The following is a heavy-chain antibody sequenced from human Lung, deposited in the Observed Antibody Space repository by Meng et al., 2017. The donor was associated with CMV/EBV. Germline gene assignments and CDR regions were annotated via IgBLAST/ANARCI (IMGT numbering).Heavy chain of an antibody. CDR3: ARLSGTISDY. CDR2: IIPIFGTA. Sequence: SCPASGDTFSSYAISWVRQAPGQGLEWMGGIIPIFGTATYAQKFQGRVTITTGESTSTAYMELSSLRSDDTAVYYCARLSGTISDYWGQGTLVTVSS. D-gene: IGHD1-26*01. CDR1: GDTFSSYA. J-gene: IGHJ4*02. V-gene: IGHV1-69*05.